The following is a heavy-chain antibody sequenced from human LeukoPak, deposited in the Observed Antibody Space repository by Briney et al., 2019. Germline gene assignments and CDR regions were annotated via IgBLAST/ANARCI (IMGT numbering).Heavy chain of an antibody. Sequence: GGSLRLSCAASGFTFSSYAMHWVRQAPGKGLEWVAVISYDGSYKYYGDSVKGRFTISRDNSKNTLFLQMNSLRAEDTAVYYCARYYGDYLLYPGGQGTLVTVSS. V-gene: IGHV3-30*03. CDR2: ISYDGSYK. CDR3: ARYYGDYLLYP. CDR1: GFTFSSYA. J-gene: IGHJ5*02. D-gene: IGHD4-17*01.